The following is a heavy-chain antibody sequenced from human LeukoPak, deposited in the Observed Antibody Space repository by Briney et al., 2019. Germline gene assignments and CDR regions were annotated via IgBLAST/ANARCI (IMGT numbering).Heavy chain of an antibody. V-gene: IGHV4-30-2*01. CDR2: IYHSGST. Sequence: PSQTLSLTCAVSGGSISSGGYSWSWIRQPPGKGLEWIGYIYHSGSTYYNPSLKSRVTISVDRSKNQFSLKLSSVTAADTAVYYCARVPGSSCGGDCYFDYWGQGTQVTVSS. CDR1: GGSISSGGYS. CDR3: ARVPGSSCGGDCYFDY. J-gene: IGHJ4*02. D-gene: IGHD2-21*02.